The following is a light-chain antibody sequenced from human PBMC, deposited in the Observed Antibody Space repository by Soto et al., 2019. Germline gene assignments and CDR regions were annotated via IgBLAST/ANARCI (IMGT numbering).Light chain of an antibody. CDR2: GAS. Sequence: EIVLTQSPGTLSLSPEERATLSCRASQSVSSSYLAWYQQKPGQAPRLLIYGASSRATGIPDRFSGSGSGTDFTLTISRLEPEDFAVYYCQQYGSSPQVTFGPGTKVDIK. J-gene: IGKJ3*01. CDR3: QQYGSSPQVT. CDR1: QSVSSSY. V-gene: IGKV3-20*01.